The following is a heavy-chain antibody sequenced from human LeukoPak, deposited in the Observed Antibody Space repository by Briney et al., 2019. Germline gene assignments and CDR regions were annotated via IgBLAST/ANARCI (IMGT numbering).Heavy chain of an antibody. D-gene: IGHD3-3*01. Sequence: GGSLRLSCAASGFTFSSYEMNWVRQAPGKGLEWVSYISSSGSTIYYADSVKGRFTISRDNAKNSLYLQMNSLRAEDTALYYCARVFGFLEWLSSFDYWGQGTLVTVSS. CDR2: ISSSGSTI. CDR3: ARVFGFLEWLSSFDY. CDR1: GFTFSSYE. J-gene: IGHJ4*02. V-gene: IGHV3-48*03.